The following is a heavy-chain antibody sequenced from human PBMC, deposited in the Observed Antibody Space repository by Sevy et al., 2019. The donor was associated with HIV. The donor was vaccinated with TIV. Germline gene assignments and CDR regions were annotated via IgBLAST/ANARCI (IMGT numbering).Heavy chain of an antibody. V-gene: IGHV1-24*01. J-gene: IGHJ5*02. CDR3: TTNSRYFSGRTLYWAEGLFDP. CDR2: FDPKHGER. CDR1: GNTLTELS. Sequence: AAVKVSCKVSGNTLTELSMHWVRQSPRKGLERMGSFDPKHGERIYAQKFQGRISMTEDTSTDTAYMELSSLRSEDTAVYYCTTNSRYFSGRTLYWAEGLFDPWGQGTLVTVSS. D-gene: IGHD2-15*01.